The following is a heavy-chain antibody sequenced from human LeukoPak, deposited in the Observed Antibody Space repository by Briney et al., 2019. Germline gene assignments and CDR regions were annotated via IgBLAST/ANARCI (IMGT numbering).Heavy chain of an antibody. CDR2: ISNSGTII. Sequence: GGSLRLSCAASGFTFSDYYMNWIRQAPGKGLEWVSYISNSGTIISYADSVKDRFTISRDNTKNSLYLQMNSLRAEDTAVYYCARETLGVTAFDIWGQGTMVTVSS. CDR1: GFTFSDYY. CDR3: ARETLGVTAFDI. J-gene: IGHJ3*02. V-gene: IGHV3-11*01. D-gene: IGHD2-21*02.